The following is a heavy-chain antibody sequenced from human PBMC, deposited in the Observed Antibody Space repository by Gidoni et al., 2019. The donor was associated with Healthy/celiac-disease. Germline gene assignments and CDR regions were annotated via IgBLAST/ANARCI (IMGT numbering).Heavy chain of an antibody. J-gene: IGHJ6*02. CDR2: ISSSGSTI. CDR1: GLTFSDYY. V-gene: IGHV3-11*01. Sequence: QVQLVESAGGLVTPVGSLRLSCAAYGLTFSDYYMSVIRQDPGKGRAWVSYISSSGSTIYYADSVKGRVTISRDNAKNSLYLQMNSLRAEDTAVYYCARCYGDYGGDYYYYYGMDVWGQGTTVTVSS. D-gene: IGHD4-17*01. CDR3: ARCYGDYGGDYYYYYGMDV.